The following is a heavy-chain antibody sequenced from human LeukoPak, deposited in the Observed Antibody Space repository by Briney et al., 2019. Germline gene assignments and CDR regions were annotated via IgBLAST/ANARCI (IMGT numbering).Heavy chain of an antibody. J-gene: IGHJ4*02. CDR3: ARDHTVGAAFDY. D-gene: IGHD2-15*01. CDR2: SSSSSSTI. Sequence: GGSLRLLCAASGFIFSSYSMNWVRHAPGRGVEWVSYSSSSSSTIYYADSVKGRFTISRDNAKNSLYLQMNSLRAEDTAVYYCARDHTVGAAFDYWGQGTLVTVSS. V-gene: IGHV3-48*01. CDR1: GFIFSSYS.